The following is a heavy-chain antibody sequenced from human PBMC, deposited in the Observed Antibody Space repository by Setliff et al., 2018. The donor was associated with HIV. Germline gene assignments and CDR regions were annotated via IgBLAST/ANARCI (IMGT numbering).Heavy chain of an antibody. CDR3: ARDACDSNKCYVYNYFDP. D-gene: IGHD3-22*01. J-gene: IGHJ5*02. V-gene: IGHV1-46*01. Sequence: ASVKVSCKASGYTFTSYYMHWVRQAPGQGLEWMGIINPSGGSTSYAQKFQGRVTMTRDTSATTAFMELSGLTSEDTAVYFCARDACDSNKCYVYNYFDPWGQGTLVTVSS. CDR2: INPSGGST. CDR1: GYTFTSYY.